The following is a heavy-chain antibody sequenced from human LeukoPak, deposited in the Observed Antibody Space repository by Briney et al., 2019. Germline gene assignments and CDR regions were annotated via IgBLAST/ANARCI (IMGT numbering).Heavy chain of an antibody. J-gene: IGHJ4*02. Sequence: GASVKVSCKASGYTFSVYYMHWVRQAPGEGLEWTGWLQPKSGGTNYAQNFQGRVTMTWDTSISTAYMELKRLRSDDTAVYYCARGYEGYDYWGQGTLVTVSS. CDR1: GYTFSVYY. CDR2: LQPKSGGT. V-gene: IGHV1-2*02. D-gene: IGHD2-2*01. CDR3: ARGYEGYDY.